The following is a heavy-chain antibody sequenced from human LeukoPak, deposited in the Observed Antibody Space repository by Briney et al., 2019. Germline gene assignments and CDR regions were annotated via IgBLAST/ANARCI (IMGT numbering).Heavy chain of an antibody. CDR3: ARVKAQYSSSWYYFDY. CDR2: IWYDGSNK. Sequence: QPGRSLRLSCAASGFTFSSYGMHWVRQAPGKGLEWVAVIWYDGSNKYYADSVKGRFTISRDNSKNTLYLQMNSLRAEDTAVYYCARVKAQYSSSWYYFDYWGQGTLVTVSS. J-gene: IGHJ4*02. CDR1: GFTFSSYG. D-gene: IGHD6-13*01. V-gene: IGHV3-33*01.